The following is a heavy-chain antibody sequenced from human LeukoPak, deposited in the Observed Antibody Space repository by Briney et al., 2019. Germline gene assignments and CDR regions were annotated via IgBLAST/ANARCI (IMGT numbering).Heavy chain of an antibody. D-gene: IGHD4-23*01. V-gene: IGHV3-72*01. CDR3: ARDLDYGGNSDAFDI. CDR2: SRNKATSYTT. J-gene: IGHJ3*02. CDR1: GFTFSDHY. Sequence: GGSLRLSCAASGFTFSDHYMDWVRQAPGKGLEWVGRSRNKATSYTTEYAASVKGRFITSRDDSKNSLYLQMNSLKTEDTAVYYCARDLDYGGNSDAFDIWGQGTMVTVSS.